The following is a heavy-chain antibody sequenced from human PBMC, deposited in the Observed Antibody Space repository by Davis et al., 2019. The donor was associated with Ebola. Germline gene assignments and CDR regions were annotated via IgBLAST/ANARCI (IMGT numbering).Heavy chain of an antibody. CDR3: AKGEIAAAGRQNWFDP. CDR1: GGSISSGGYS. Sequence: MPSETLSLTCAVSGGSISSGGYSWSWIRQPPGKGLEWIGYIYHSGSTYYNPSLKSRVTISVDRSKNQFSLKLSSVTAADTAVYYCAKGEIAAAGRQNWFDPWGQGTLVTVS. CDR2: IYHSGST. V-gene: IGHV4-30-2*01. J-gene: IGHJ5*02. D-gene: IGHD6-13*01.